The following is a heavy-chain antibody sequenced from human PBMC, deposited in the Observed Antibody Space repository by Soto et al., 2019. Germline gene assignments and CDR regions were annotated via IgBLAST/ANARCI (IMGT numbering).Heavy chain of an antibody. CDR2: ISSSSSTI. Sequence: GGSLRLSCAASGFTFSSYSMNWVRQAPGKGLEWVSYISSSSSTIYYADSVKGRFTISRDNAKNSLYLQMNSLRDEDTAVYYCARARGGPVTPPKNEAYYYYYGMDVWGQGTTVTVSS. J-gene: IGHJ6*02. CDR3: ARARGGPVTPPKNEAYYYYYGMDV. V-gene: IGHV3-48*02. CDR1: GFTFSSYS. D-gene: IGHD4-17*01.